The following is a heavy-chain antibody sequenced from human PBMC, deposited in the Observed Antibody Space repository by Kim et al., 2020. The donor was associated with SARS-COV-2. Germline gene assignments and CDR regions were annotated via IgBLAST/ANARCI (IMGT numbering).Heavy chain of an antibody. V-gene: IGHV3-33*06. J-gene: IGHJ6*02. CDR2: IWYDGSNK. CDR1: GFTFSSYG. D-gene: IGHD1-26*01. CDR3: AKGPGGKWAGYYYYGMDV. Sequence: GGSLRLSCAASGFTFSSYGMHWVRQAPGKGLEWVAVIWYDGSNKYYADSVKGRFTISRDNSKNTLYLQMNSLRAEDTAVYYCAKGPGGKWAGYYYYGMDVWGQGTTVTVSS.